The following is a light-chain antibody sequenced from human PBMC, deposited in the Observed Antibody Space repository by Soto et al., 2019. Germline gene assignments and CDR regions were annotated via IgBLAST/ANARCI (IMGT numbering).Light chain of an antibody. V-gene: IGKV3-15*01. CDR3: QQYNRWFSIT. J-gene: IGKJ5*01. Sequence: EILMTQSPATLAVSAGERATLSCRASQSVNNNLAWYQQKPGQAPRLLIFDASTRATGIPASFSGTGSGTEFTLTISSLQYDDFAVHYCQQYNRWFSITFGQGTRLEIK. CDR2: DAS. CDR1: QSVNNN.